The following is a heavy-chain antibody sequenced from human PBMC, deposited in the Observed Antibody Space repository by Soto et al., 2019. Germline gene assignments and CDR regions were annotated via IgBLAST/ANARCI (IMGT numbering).Heavy chain of an antibody. D-gene: IGHD3-10*01. J-gene: IGHJ6*01. V-gene: IGHV4-34*01. CDR3: ARGSPSGRYGMDV. Sequence: PSETLSLTCAVYGGSFSGYYWSWIRQPPGKGLEWIGEINHSGSPNYNPSLKSRVTISVDTSKNQFSLKLSSVTAADTAVYYCARGSPSGRYGMDVWGQVTTVTVSS. CDR1: GGSFSGYY. CDR2: INHSGSP.